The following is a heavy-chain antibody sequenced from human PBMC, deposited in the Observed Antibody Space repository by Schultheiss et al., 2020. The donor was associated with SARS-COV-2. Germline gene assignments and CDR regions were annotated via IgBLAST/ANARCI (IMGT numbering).Heavy chain of an antibody. CDR2: INHSGST. CDR3: ARVRGSGWIDY. D-gene: IGHD6-19*01. CDR1: GGSISSSSYY. J-gene: IGHJ4*03. V-gene: IGHV4-39*01. Sequence: SQTLSLTCTVSGGSISSSSYYWGWIRQPPGKGLEWIGEINHSGSTNYNPSLKSRVTISVDTSKNQFSLKLSSVTAADTAVYYCARVRGSGWIDYWGQGTMVTVSS.